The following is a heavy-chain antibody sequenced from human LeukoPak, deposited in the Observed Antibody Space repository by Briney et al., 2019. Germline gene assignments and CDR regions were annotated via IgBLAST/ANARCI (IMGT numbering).Heavy chain of an antibody. CDR3: TSLEMDYYDSSPFDY. Sequence: GGSLRLSCAASGFTFSGSAMHWVRQASGKGLEWVGRIRSKANSYATAYAASVKVRFTISRDDSKNTAYLQMNSLKTEDTAVYYCTSLEMDYYDSSPFDYWGQGTLVTVSS. CDR1: GFTFSGSA. D-gene: IGHD3-22*01. V-gene: IGHV3-73*01. CDR2: IRSKANSYAT. J-gene: IGHJ4*02.